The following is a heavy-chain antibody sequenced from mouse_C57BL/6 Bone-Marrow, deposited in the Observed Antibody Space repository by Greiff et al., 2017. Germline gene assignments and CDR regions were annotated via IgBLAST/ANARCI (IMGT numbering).Heavy chain of an antibody. J-gene: IGHJ3*01. CDR1: GYTFTSYW. CDR2: IDPSDSYP. Sequence: QVQLQQPGAELVMPGASVKLSCKASGYTFTSYWMHWVKQRPGQGLEWIGEIDPSDSYPNYNQKFKGKSTLTVDKSSSTAYMQLSSLTSEDSAVYYCARDRDYGSWFAYWGQGTLVTVSA. V-gene: IGHV1-69*01. D-gene: IGHD1-1*01. CDR3: ARDRDYGSWFAY.